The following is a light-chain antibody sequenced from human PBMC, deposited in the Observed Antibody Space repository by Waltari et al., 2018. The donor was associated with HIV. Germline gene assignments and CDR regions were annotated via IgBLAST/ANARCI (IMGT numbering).Light chain of an antibody. CDR1: NIGSQS. CDR3: QVWHSNSDHVV. J-gene: IGLJ2*01. V-gene: IGLV3-21*02. CDR2: DDS. Sequence: SYVLTQPPAVSVAPGQTARITCEGNNIGSQSVHWYQQRPGQAPELVVHDDSDRPSGIPERFSGSNSGNTATLTISRVEAGDEADYYCQVWHSNSDHVVFGGGTKLTVL.